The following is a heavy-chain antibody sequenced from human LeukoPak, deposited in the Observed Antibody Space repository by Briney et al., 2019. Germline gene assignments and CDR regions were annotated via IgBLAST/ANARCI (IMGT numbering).Heavy chain of an antibody. J-gene: IGHJ3*02. CDR1: GAVISNYY. CDR3: ARRSGTYAFDI. CDR2: ISYSGST. Sequence: SETLSLTCTVSGAVISNYYWSWIRQPPGKGLEWMGYISYSGSTNYSPSLKSRVAISVDTSKNQISLNMHSVTAADTAVYYCARRSGTYAFDIWGQGAMVTVSS. D-gene: IGHD1-26*01. V-gene: IGHV4-59*08.